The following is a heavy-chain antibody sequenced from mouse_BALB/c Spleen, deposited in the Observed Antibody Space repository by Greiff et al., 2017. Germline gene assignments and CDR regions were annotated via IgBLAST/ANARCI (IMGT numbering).Heavy chain of an antibody. Sequence: EVKVEESGGGLVQPGGSMKLSCVASGFTFSNYWMNWVRQSPEKGLEWVAEIRLKSNNYATHYAESVKGRFTISRDDSKSSVYLQMNNLRAEDTGIYYCTREYYYGSSLFAYWGQGTLVTVSA. CDR2: IRLKSNNYAT. V-gene: IGHV6-6*02. J-gene: IGHJ3*01. CDR3: TREYYYGSSLFAY. CDR1: GFTFSNYW. D-gene: IGHD1-1*01.